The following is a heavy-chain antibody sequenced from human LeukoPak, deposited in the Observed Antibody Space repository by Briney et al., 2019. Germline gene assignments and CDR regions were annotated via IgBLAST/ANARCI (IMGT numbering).Heavy chain of an antibody. CDR3: XXXXXGXXXXXWFDP. CDR1: GYSFTSYW. CDR2: IYPGDSXT. V-gene: IGHV5-51*01. Sequence: GESLKISCKGSGYSFTSYWIGWVRQMPGKGLEWMGIIYPGDSXTRXXXXXXGQVTISADKSISTAYLQWSSLKASDTAMYYCXXXXXGXXXXXWFDPWGQGTLXTVSS. J-gene: IGHJ5*02.